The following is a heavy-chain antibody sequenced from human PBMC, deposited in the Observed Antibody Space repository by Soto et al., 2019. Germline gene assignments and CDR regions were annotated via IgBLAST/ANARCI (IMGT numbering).Heavy chain of an antibody. CDR3: ARVSDTAMVTFDY. D-gene: IGHD5-18*01. CDR1: GGSISSGDYY. CDR2: IYYSGST. Sequence: SETLSLTCTVSGGSISSGDYYWSWIRQPPGKGLEWIGYIYYSGSTYYNPSLKSRVTISVDTSKNQFSLKLSSVTAADTAVYYCARVSDTAMVTFDYWGQGTLVTV. V-gene: IGHV4-30-4*01. J-gene: IGHJ4*02.